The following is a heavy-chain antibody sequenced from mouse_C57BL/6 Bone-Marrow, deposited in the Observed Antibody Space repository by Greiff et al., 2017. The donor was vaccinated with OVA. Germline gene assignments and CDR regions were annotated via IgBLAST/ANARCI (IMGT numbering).Heavy chain of an antibody. CDR1: GYTFTSYW. Sequence: VQLQQSGAELVMPGASVKLSCKASGYTFTSYWMHWVKQRPGLGLEWIGEIDPSDSYTNYNQKFKGKSTLTVDKSSSTAYMQLSSLTSEDSAVYYCARYDYGSSLWGQGTLVTVSA. V-gene: IGHV1-69*01. CDR3: ARYDYGSSL. J-gene: IGHJ3*01. D-gene: IGHD1-1*01. CDR2: IDPSDSYT.